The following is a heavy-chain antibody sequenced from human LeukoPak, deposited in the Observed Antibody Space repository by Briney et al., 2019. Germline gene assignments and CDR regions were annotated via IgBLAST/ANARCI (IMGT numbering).Heavy chain of an antibody. CDR1: GYTFTSYG. D-gene: IGHD6-19*01. CDR2: ISAYNGNT. Sequence: ASVKVSCKASGYTFTSYGISWVRQAPGQGLEWMGWISAYNGNTNYAQTPQGRVTMTTDTSTSTAYMELRSLRSDDTAVYYCARGTAVAGNGDYWGQGTLVTVSS. J-gene: IGHJ4*02. CDR3: ARGTAVAGNGDY. V-gene: IGHV1-18*01.